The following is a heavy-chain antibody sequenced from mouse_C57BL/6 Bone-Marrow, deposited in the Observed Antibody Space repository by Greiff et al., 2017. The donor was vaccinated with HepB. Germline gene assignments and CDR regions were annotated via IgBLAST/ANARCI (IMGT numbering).Heavy chain of an antibody. CDR2: ISDGGSYT. Sequence: EVKLVESGGGLVKPGGSLKLSCAASGFTFSSYAMSWVRQTPEKRLEWVATISDGGSYTYYPDNVKGRFTISRENAKNNLYLQMSHLKSEDTAMYYCAREDYSNLAWFAYWGQGTLVTVSA. D-gene: IGHD2-5*01. CDR3: AREDYSNLAWFAY. CDR1: GFTFSSYA. J-gene: IGHJ3*01. V-gene: IGHV5-4*01.